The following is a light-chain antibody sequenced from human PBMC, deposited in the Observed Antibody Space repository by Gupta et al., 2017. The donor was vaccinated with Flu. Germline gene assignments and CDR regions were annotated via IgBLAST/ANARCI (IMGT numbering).Light chain of an antibody. CDR2: WAS. CDR3: QQHYNTPFT. Sequence: DIVVNHSPDSLALSLCERATINCKSRQSLLYTYNNKNFLAWYRQKPGQTAKLLIYWASTRESGVLDRFSGSGSGTDFTLNITSLQPEDVSVYYCQQHYNTPFTFGPGTRVDVK. CDR1: QSLLYTYNNKNF. J-gene: IGKJ3*01. V-gene: IGKV4-1*01.